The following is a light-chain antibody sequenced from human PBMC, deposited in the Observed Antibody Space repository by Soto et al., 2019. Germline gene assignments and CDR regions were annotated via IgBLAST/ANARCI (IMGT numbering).Light chain of an antibody. CDR3: LQDYNSPYT. Sequence: EIVLTQSPGTLSLSPGEGATLSCRASQSINSFLAWYQQRRGQAPRLLIHGASNRATGIPDRFSGSGSGPDFTLTISRLEPEDFAVYYCLQDYNSPYTFGQGTKLEIK. V-gene: IGKV3-20*01. J-gene: IGKJ2*01. CDR2: GAS. CDR1: QSINSF.